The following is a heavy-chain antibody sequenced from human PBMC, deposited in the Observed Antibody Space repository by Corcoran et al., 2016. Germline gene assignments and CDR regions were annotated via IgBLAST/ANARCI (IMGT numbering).Heavy chain of an antibody. Sequence: QVQLVESGGGVVQPGRSLRLSCAASGFTFSSYGMHWVRQAPGKGLEWVAVISYDGSNKYYADSVKGRFTISRDNSKNQLYMQMNSLRAEDTAVFYCAKDKGAYCGGDCPGAFHYWGQATLVTVSS. CDR2: ISYDGSNK. D-gene: IGHD2-21*02. V-gene: IGHV3-30*18. CDR3: AKDKGAYCGGDCPGAFHY. CDR1: GFTFSSYG. J-gene: IGHJ4*02.